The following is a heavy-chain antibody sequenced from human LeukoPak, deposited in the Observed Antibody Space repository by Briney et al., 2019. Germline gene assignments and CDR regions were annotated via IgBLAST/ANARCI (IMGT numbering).Heavy chain of an antibody. V-gene: IGHV3-21*01. D-gene: IGHD3-22*01. Sequence: GRSLRLSCAASGFTFSSYSMNWVRQAPGKGLEWVSSISSSSSYIYYADSVKGRFTISRDNAKNSLYLQMNSLRAEDTAVYYCALPPYYYDSSGYPIDYWGQGTLVTVSS. CDR1: GFTFSSYS. CDR3: ALPPYYYDSSGYPIDY. CDR2: ISSSSSYI. J-gene: IGHJ4*02.